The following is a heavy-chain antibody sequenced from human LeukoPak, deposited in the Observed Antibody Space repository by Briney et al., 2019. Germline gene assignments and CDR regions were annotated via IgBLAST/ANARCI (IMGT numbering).Heavy chain of an antibody. CDR2: INHSGST. D-gene: IGHD3-3*01. CDR1: GGSFSGYY. J-gene: IGHJ4*02. CDR3: ARGRRTIFGVVIGFDFDY. V-gene: IGHV4-34*01. Sequence: PSETLSLTCAVYGGSFSGYYWSWIRQPPGKGLEWIGEINHSGSTNYNPSLKSRVTISVDTSQNQFSLKLSSVTAADTAVYYCARGRRTIFGVVIGFDFDYWGQGTLVTVSS.